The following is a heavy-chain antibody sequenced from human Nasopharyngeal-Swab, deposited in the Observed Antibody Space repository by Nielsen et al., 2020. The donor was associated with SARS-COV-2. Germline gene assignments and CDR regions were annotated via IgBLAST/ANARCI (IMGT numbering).Heavy chain of an antibody. Sequence: GESLKISCAASGFTFSDSAIHLVRQASGKGLEWVGRIRSKGNTYATAYAASVKGRFIIFRDDPTNTAYLQMNSLKTEDTAVYYCTRCGGGCYSGRDYWGQGTLVTVSS. CDR3: TRCGGGCYSGRDY. J-gene: IGHJ4*02. CDR1: GFTFSDSA. V-gene: IGHV3-73*01. D-gene: IGHD2-15*01. CDR2: IRSKGNTYAT.